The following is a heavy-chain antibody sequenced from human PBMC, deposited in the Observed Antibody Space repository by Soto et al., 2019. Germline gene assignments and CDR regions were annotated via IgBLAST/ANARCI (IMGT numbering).Heavy chain of an antibody. J-gene: IGHJ4*02. CDR3: ARGGSHSSDS. Sequence: EVQLVESGGNLVQPGGSLRLSCAASGFTFSDFWMSWVRRAPGRGLEWVANIKEDGSETYYVDSVEGRFTISRDNAKKSLYLLMNSLRAEDTALYYCARGGSHSSDSWGQGALVTVSS. CDR1: GFTFSDFW. D-gene: IGHD1-26*01. CDR2: IKEDGSET. V-gene: IGHV3-7*05.